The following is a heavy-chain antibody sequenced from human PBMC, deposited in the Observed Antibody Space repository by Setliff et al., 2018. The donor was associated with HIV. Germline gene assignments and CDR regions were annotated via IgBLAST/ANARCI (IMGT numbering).Heavy chain of an antibody. J-gene: IGHJ6*03. Sequence: SETLSLTCTVSGGSISSYYWSWIRQPAGKGLEWIGHIYTSGSTNYNPSLKSRVTMSVDTSKNQFSLKLNSVTAADTAVYYCARHGQDYQLGYYYYYMDVWGKGTTVTVSS. CDR1: GGSISSYY. D-gene: IGHD2-2*01. V-gene: IGHV4-4*07. CDR2: IYTSGST. CDR3: ARHGQDYQLGYYYYYMDV.